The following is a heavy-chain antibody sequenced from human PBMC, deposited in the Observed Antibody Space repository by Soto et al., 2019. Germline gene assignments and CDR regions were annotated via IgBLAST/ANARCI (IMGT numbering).Heavy chain of an antibody. Sequence: GGSLRLSCAASGFIFSTSWMTWVRQAPGKGLEWVANIKPDGRDKYYVDSVKGRFTIFRDNARNSLELQMDSLRVEDTAVYHCARDGLPAAEDYWGQGTLVTVSS. J-gene: IGHJ4*02. CDR1: GFIFSTSW. D-gene: IGHD6-13*01. CDR2: IKPDGRDK. CDR3: ARDGLPAAEDY. V-gene: IGHV3-7*04.